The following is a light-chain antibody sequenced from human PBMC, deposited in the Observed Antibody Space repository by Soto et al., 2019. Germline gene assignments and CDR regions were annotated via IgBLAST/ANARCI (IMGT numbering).Light chain of an antibody. J-gene: IGLJ3*02. CDR2: DDS. V-gene: IGLV3-21*02. Sequence: SYVLAQAPSVSVAPGQTARITCGGDNIGSKSVHWYQQKPGQAPVLVIYDDSDRPSGIPERFSGSNSGTTATLTISRVEAGDEADFYCQVWDPGLDHRGVFGGGTKLTVL. CDR3: QVWDPGLDHRGV. CDR1: NIGSKS.